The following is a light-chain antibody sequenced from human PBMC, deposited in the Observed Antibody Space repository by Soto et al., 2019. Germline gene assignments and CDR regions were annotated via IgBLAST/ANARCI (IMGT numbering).Light chain of an antibody. V-gene: IGKV2-28*01. Sequence: DIVMTQSPLSLPVTPGEPASISCRSSQSLLHSDGYNYLDWYLQKPGQSPKLLIYLGSNRASGVPDRFSGSGSGTDFTLKISGVEAEDVGVYYCMEALPTPHTFGQGTKLEIK. CDR1: QSLLHSDGYNY. J-gene: IGKJ2*01. CDR3: MEALPTPHT. CDR2: LGS.